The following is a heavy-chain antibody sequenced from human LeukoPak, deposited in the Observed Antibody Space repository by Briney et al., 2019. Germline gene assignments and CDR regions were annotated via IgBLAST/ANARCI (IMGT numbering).Heavy chain of an antibody. CDR2: ISDDGSRK. J-gene: IGHJ2*01. D-gene: IGHD2-2*01. V-gene: IGHV3-30-3*01. Sequence: GGSLRFSWVVSGLTFSACVVHWFRQAPGKGLDWVAAISDDGSRKHYADSVQGRFSISRDNSNNAAFLEMDGLRPEDTSVYYCAKEGGTSGRAGYFDLWGPGTLVTVSS. CDR1: GLTFSACV. CDR3: AKEGGTSGRAGYFDL.